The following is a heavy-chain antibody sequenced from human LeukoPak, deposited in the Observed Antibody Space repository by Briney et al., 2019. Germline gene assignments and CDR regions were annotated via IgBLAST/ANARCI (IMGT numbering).Heavy chain of an antibody. Sequence: PGGSLRLSCAASGFTFDDYTMHWVRQAPGKGLEWVSLISWDGGSTYYADTVKGRFTISRDNAKNSLYLQMNSLRAEDTAVYYCARTGGPENLQHYYCMDVWGKGTTVTVSS. V-gene: IGHV3-43*01. CDR3: ARTGGPENLQHYYCMDV. CDR2: ISWDGGST. CDR1: GFTFDDYT. D-gene: IGHD1-14*01. J-gene: IGHJ6*03.